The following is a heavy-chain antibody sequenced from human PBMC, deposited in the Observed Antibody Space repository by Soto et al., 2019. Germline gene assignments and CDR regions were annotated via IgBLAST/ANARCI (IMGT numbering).Heavy chain of an antibody. D-gene: IGHD2-2*01. Sequence: GGSLRLSCAASGFNFYAYAMTWVRQAPGKGLEWVSAVTDTGGSTYYADSVKGRFTISRDNSKNTLYLQMNSLRAEDTAVYYCARDMPMVTFLFDYWGQGTLVTVSS. CDR2: VTDTGGST. CDR3: ARDMPMVTFLFDY. J-gene: IGHJ4*02. CDR1: GFNFYAYA. V-gene: IGHV3-23*01.